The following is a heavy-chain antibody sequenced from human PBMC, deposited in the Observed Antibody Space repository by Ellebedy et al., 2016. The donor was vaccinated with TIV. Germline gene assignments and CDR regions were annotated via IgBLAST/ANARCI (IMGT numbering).Heavy chain of an antibody. D-gene: IGHD5-18*01. CDR1: GGTFSSYA. J-gene: IGHJ6*02. CDR2: IIPIFGTA. CDR3: ARGYSYGYVVYYYGMDV. Sequence: ASVKVSCKASGGTFSSYAISWVRQAPGQGLEWMGGIIPIFGTANYAQKFQGRVTITADESTSTAYMELSSLRSEDTAVYYCARGYSYGYVVYYYGMDVWGQGTTVTVSS. V-gene: IGHV1-69*13.